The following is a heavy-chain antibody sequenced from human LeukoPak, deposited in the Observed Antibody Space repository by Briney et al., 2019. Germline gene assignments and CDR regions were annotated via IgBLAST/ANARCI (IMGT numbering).Heavy chain of an antibody. J-gene: IGHJ4*02. CDR2: IYYSGST. V-gene: IGHV4-34*01. CDR3: ASYYGDYYYFDY. D-gene: IGHD4-17*01. CDR1: GGSFSGYY. Sequence: PSETLSLTCAVYGGSFSGYYWSWIRQPPGKGLEWIGSIYYSGSTYYNPSLKSRVTISVDRSKNQFSLKLSSVTAADTAVYYCASYYGDYYYFDYWGQGTLVTVSS.